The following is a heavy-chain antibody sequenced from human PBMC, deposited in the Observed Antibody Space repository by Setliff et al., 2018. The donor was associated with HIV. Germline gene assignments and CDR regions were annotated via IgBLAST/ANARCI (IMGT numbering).Heavy chain of an antibody. CDR2: IIPIFGTA. V-gene: IGHV1-2*02. J-gene: IGHJ4*02. Sequence: GASVKVSCKASGYTFINYGISWVRQAPGQGLEWMGGIIPIFGTANYAQKFQGRVTMTRDTSISTAYMELSRLRSDDTAVYYCARESRTYYEILTGYYNFPYFDYWGQGTLVTVSS. D-gene: IGHD3-9*01. CDR1: GYTFINYG. CDR3: ARESRTYYEILTGYYNFPYFDY.